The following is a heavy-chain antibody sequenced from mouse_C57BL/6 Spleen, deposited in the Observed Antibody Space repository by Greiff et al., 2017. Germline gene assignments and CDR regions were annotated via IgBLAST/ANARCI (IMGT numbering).Heavy chain of an antibody. CDR2: LNPNNGGT. V-gene: IGHV1-18*01. D-gene: IGHD2-2*01. CDR3: ARWGDDEAWWAY. CDR1: GYTFTDYY. Sequence: EVQLQQSGPELVKPGASVKIPCKASGYTFTDYYMDWVKQSHGKSLEWIGDLNPNNGGTIYNQKFKGKGTLTVDKSSSTAYMELRSLTSEDTAVYYWARWGDDEAWWAYWGQGTLGTVSA. J-gene: IGHJ3*01.